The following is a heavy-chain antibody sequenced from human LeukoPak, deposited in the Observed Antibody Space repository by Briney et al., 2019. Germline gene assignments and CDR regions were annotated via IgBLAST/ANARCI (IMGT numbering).Heavy chain of an antibody. V-gene: IGHV1-69*04. CDR2: IIPILGIA. J-gene: IGHJ4*02. CDR1: GYTFTSYA. CDR3: ARVDDIGYDSSGYYYFDY. D-gene: IGHD3-22*01. Sequence: GASVKVSCKASGYTFTSYAISWVRQAPGQGLEWMGRIIPILGIANYAQKFQGRVTITADKSTSTAYMELSSLRSEDTAVYYCARVDDIGYDSSGYYYFDYWGQGTLVTVSS.